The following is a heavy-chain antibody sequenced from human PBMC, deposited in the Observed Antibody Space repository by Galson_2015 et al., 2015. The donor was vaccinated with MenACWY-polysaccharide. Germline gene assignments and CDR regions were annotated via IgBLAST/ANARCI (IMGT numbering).Heavy chain of an antibody. CDR1: GFSLSTSGVG. CDR2: IYWDDDK. J-gene: IGHJ4*02. Sequence: PALVKPTQTLTLTCTFSGFSLSTSGVGVGWIRQPPGKALEWLALIYWDDDKRYSPSLKSRLTITKDTSKNQVVLTMTNMDPVDTATYYCARRRQYQLLYLRDFDYSGQGTLVTVSS. D-gene: IGHD2-2*02. CDR3: ARRRQYQLLYLRDFDY. V-gene: IGHV2-5*02.